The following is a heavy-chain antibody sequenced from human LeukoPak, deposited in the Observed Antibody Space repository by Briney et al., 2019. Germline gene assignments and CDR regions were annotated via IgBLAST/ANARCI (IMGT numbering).Heavy chain of an antibody. J-gene: IGHJ6*02. V-gene: IGHV3-23*01. CDR2: IAGSGGST. D-gene: IGHD3-10*01. CDR1: GFTFSAYG. CDR3: AKLMVRGVRTYYYGMDV. Sequence: GGSLRLSCAASGFTFSAYGMSWVRQAPGKGLEWVLAIAGSGGSTYYADSVKGRFTISRDNSKNTLYLQMNSLRAEDTAVYYCAKLMVRGVRTYYYGMDVWGQGTTVTVSS.